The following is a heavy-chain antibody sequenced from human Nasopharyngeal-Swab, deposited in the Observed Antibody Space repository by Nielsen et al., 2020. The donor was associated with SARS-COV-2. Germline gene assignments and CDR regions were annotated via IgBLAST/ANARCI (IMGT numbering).Heavy chain of an antibody. CDR2: IYYSGST. V-gene: IGHV4-31*02. CDR3: ARGGAARPGFDY. D-gene: IGHD6-6*01. Sequence: RQPPGKGLEWIGYIYYSGSTYYNPSLKSRVTISVDTSKNQFSLKLSSVTAADTAVYYCARGGAARPGFDYWGQGALVTVSS. J-gene: IGHJ4*02.